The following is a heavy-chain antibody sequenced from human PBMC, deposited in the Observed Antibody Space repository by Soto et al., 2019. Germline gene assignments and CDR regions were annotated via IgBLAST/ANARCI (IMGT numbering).Heavy chain of an antibody. V-gene: IGHV5-51*01. CDR3: ARAGVPAADLYYYYGMDV. J-gene: IGHJ6*02. CDR1: GYSFTSYW. Sequence: VESLKISCKGSGYSFTSYWIGRVRQMPGKGLEWMGIIYPGDSDTRYSPSFQGQVTISADKSISTAYLQWSSLKASDTAMYYCARAGVPAADLYYYYGMDVWGQGTTVTVSS. D-gene: IGHD2-2*01. CDR2: IYPGDSDT.